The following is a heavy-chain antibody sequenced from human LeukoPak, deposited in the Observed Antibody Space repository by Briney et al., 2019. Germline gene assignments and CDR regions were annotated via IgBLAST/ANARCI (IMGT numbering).Heavy chain of an antibody. J-gene: IGHJ4*02. CDR2: LREHVSGYGGSN. V-gene: IGHV3-23*01. D-gene: IGHD2-15*01. CDR3: AKDQTCRGSGHYTYFDY. CDR1: GFIFRRYS. Sequence: GGCLRLLCAASGFIFRRYSMMGARRPPARGLVGGLALREHVSGYGGSNCYADSVKGRFTISRDNSKNTLYLQMNSLRAEDTADYYCAKDQTCRGSGHYTYFDYWGQGALVTVSS.